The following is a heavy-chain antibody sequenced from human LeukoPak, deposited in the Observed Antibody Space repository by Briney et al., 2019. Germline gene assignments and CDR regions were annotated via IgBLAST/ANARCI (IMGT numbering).Heavy chain of an antibody. CDR2: IYWDDDK. CDR1: GFSLSTSGVG. CDR3: AHADDYYDSSGTYYSLGFDY. D-gene: IGHD3-22*01. V-gene: IGHV2-5*02. Sequence: SGPTLVNPTQTLTLTCTFSGFSLSTSGVGVGWIRQPPGKALEWLALIYWDDDKRYSPSRKNRLTITKDTSKNQVVLTMTNMDPVDTATYYCAHADDYYDSSGTYYSLGFDYWGQGTLVTVSS. J-gene: IGHJ4*02.